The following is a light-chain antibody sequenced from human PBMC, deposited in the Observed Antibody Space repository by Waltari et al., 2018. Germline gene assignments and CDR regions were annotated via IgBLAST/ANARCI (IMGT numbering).Light chain of an antibody. V-gene: IGLV2-14*01. CDR3: SSQSSNDVVL. J-gene: IGLJ2*01. CDR1: SNDVGGYNS. Sequence: QSALTQPDSVSGSPGQSVTIFCAGTSNDVGGYNSVSWYHEHPGQDPRVIIYDVSVRPSVVSDRFSGSKSGNTASLTISGLQAEDEADYYCSSQSSNDVVLFGGGTKLTVL. CDR2: DVS.